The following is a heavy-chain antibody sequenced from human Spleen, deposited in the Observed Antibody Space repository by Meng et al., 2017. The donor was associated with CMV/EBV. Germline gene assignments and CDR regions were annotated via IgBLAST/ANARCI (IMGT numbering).Heavy chain of an antibody. D-gene: IGHD5-24*01. Sequence: QVQPVESGGGLCKPGGSLVLSCAASGFTFSDYYMSWIRQAPGKGLEWVSYISSSSSYTNYADSVKGRFTISRDNAKNTLYLQMNDLRVEDTAIYYCVRDGYNWIPFDSWGQGTLVTVSS. J-gene: IGHJ4*01. CDR1: GFTFSDYY. V-gene: IGHV3-11*05. CDR2: ISSSSSYT. CDR3: VRDGYNWIPFDS.